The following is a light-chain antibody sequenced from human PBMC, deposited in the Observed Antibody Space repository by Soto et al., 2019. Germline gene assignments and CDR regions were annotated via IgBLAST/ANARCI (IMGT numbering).Light chain of an antibody. Sequence: EVVLTQSPATLSLSPGEGATLSCRASQSIGNYLAWYQQKPGQAPRLLIYATSNRATGIPARFSGSGSGTDFTLTISRLQPEDSAVYYCQQCGGSPLFSFGPGTKVDIK. CDR3: QQCGGSPLFS. CDR1: QSIGNY. CDR2: ATS. V-gene: IGKV3-11*01. J-gene: IGKJ3*01.